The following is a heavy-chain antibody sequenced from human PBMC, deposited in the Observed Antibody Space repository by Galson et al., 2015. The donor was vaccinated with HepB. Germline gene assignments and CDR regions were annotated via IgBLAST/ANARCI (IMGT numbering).Heavy chain of an antibody. CDR1: GFSFSTYS. Sequence: LSCAASGFSFSTYSMNWVRQAPGKGLEWVAVIWYNGSNKFYVDSVKGRFTISRDNSKNTVYLQMNSLRAEDTAVYYCARERNIAAPAALDSWGQGTLVTVSS. J-gene: IGHJ4*02. CDR3: ARERNIAAPAALDS. CDR2: IWYNGSNK. V-gene: IGHV3-33*08. D-gene: IGHD6-13*01.